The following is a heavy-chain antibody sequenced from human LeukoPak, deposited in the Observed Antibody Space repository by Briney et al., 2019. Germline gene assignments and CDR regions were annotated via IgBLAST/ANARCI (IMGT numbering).Heavy chain of an antibody. D-gene: IGHD3-22*01. CDR2: INAGSGNT. Sequence: GASVKVSCKASGYNFATYAIHCVRQAPGQRLEWMGWINAGSGNTKYSQKFQGRVTITRDTSASTANMELSSLRSEDTAVYYCARSYYYDNDSYYDFDYWGQGTLVTVSS. CDR3: ARSYYYDNDSYYDFDY. J-gene: IGHJ4*02. V-gene: IGHV1-3*01. CDR1: GYNFATYA.